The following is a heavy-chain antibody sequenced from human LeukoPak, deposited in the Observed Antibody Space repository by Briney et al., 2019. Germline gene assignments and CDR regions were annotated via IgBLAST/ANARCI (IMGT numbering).Heavy chain of an antibody. Sequence: GRSLRLSCAASGFTFDDYAMHWVRQAPGKVLEWVSGISWNSGSIGYTDSVKGRFTISRDNAKNSLYLQMNSLRAEDTALYYCASLLAAFDIWGQGTMVTVSS. CDR1: GFTFDDYA. CDR3: ASLLAAFDI. CDR2: ISWNSGSI. V-gene: IGHV3-9*01. J-gene: IGHJ3*02.